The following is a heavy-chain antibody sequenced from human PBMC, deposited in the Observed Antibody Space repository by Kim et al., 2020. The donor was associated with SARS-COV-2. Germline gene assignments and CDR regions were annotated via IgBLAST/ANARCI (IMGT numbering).Heavy chain of an antibody. J-gene: IGHJ4*02. D-gene: IGHD3-22*01. Sequence: KGRFTISRDDSKNTLYLQMNSLKTEDTAVYYCTTDQRVTMIVVVITNVGYWGQGTLVTVSS. CDR3: TTDQRVTMIVVVITNVGY. V-gene: IGHV3-15*01.